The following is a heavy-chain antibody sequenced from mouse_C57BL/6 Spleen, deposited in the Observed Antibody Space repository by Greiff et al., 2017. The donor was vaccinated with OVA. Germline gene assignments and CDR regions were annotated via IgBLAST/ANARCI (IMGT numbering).Heavy chain of an antibody. V-gene: IGHV5-9*01. CDR1: GFTFSSYT. CDR3: ARAFTMVTTGFAY. CDR2: ISGGGGNT. D-gene: IGHD2-2*01. J-gene: IGHJ3*01. Sequence: EVMLVESGGGLVKPGGSLKLSCAASGFTFSSYTMSWVRQTPEKRLEWVATISGGGGNTYYPDSVKGRFTISRDNAKNTLYLQMSSLRSEDTAFYFCARAFTMVTTGFAYWGQGTLVTVSA.